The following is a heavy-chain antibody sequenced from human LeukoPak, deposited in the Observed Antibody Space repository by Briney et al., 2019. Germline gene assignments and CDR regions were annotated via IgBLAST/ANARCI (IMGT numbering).Heavy chain of an antibody. D-gene: IGHD6-13*01. V-gene: IGHV4-34*01. J-gene: IGHJ4*02. CDR2: INHSGST. Sequence: SETLSLTCAVYGGSFSGYYWSWICQPPGKGLEWIGEINHSGSTNYNPSLKSRVTISVDTSKNQFSLKLSSVTAADTAVYYCARGKYSSLDYWGQGTLVTVSS. CDR1: GGSFSGYY. CDR3: ARGKYSSLDY.